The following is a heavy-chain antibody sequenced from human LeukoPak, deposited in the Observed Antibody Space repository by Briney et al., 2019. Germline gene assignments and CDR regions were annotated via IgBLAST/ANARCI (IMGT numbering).Heavy chain of an antibody. Sequence: SVKVSCKASGGTFSSYAISWVRQAPGQGLEWMGGIIPIFGTPNYAQKFQGRGTLTADDSTSTAYMELSSLISEDTAVYYCARDLNYYGSGSFRGFDYWGQGTLVTVSS. CDR1: GGTFSSYA. J-gene: IGHJ4*02. CDR3: ARDLNYYGSGSFRGFDY. D-gene: IGHD3-10*01. V-gene: IGHV1-69*13. CDR2: IIPIFGTP.